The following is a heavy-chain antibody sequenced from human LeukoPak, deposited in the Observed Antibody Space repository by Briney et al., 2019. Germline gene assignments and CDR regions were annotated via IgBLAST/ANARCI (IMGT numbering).Heavy chain of an antibody. CDR3: ARALPSSSDPFDY. D-gene: IGHD6-6*01. V-gene: IGHV4-34*01. Sequence: SETLSLTCAVYGGSFSGYYWSWIRQPPEKGLEWIGEINHSGSTNYNPSLKSRVTISVDTSKNQFSLKLSSVTAADTAVYYCARALPSSSDPFDYWGQGTLVTVSS. J-gene: IGHJ4*02. CDR2: INHSGST. CDR1: GGSFSGYY.